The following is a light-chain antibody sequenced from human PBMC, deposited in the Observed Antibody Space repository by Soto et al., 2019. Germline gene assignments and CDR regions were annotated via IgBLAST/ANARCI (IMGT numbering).Light chain of an antibody. V-gene: IGKV2-28*01. CDR2: LGS. Sequence: DIVMTQSPLSLPVTPGEPASISCRSSQSLLHSNGYHYFDWYLQKPGQSPQLLIYLGSNRASGVPDRFSGSGSGTDFTLKISRVEAEDVGVYYCMQALQTPLTFGGGTKVEIK. J-gene: IGKJ4*01. CDR1: QSLLHSNGYHY. CDR3: MQALQTPLT.